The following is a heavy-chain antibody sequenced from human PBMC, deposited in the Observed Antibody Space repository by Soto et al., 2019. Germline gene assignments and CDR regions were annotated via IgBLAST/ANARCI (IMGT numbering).Heavy chain of an antibody. V-gene: IGHV3-74*01. Sequence: EVQLVESGGGLVLPGGSLRLSCAASGFTFSRYWMHWVRQAPGKGLVWVSRISSYGSDTHYADSVKGRFTISRDNAKNTLCLQMNSLRAEDTAVYYCASNYAYAEGYYWYGIDVWGQGTTVTVSS. CDR1: GFTFSRYW. D-gene: IGHD3-16*01. CDR2: ISSYGSDT. CDR3: ASNYAYAEGYYWYGIDV. J-gene: IGHJ6*02.